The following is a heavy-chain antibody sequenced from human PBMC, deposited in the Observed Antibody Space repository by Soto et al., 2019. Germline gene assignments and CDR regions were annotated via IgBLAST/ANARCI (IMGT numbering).Heavy chain of an antibody. CDR2: INSDGTST. CDR3: ASDGSAWY. Sequence: EVQLVESGGGLVQPGGSLRLSCAASGFTFSSYWMHWVRQAPGKGLVWVSRINSDGTSTSYADSVKGRFTISRDNAKNTLYRQTNSRRAEDKAVYYCASDGSAWYWGQGTLVTVSS. J-gene: IGHJ4*02. V-gene: IGHV3-74*01. D-gene: IGHD6-25*01. CDR1: GFTFSSYW.